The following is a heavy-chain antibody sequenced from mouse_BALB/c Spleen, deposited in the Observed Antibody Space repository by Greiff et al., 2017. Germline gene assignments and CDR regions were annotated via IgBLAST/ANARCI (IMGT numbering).Heavy chain of an antibody. CDR1: GYTFTSYY. Sequence: VQLQQSGPELVKPGASVRISCKASGYTFTSYYIHWVKQRPGQGLEWIGWIYPGNVNTKYNEKFKGKATLTADKSSSTAYMQLSSLTSEDSAVYFCARSGHYYAMDYWGQGTSVTVSS. J-gene: IGHJ4*01. CDR2: IYPGNVNT. CDR3: ARSGHYYAMDY. V-gene: IGHV1S56*01.